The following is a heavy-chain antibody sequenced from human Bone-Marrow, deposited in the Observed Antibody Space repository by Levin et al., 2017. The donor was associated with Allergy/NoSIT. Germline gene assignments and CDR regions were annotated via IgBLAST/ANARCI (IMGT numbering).Heavy chain of an antibody. CDR3: TKDRGYGSGTYGTFEI. D-gene: IGHD3-10*01. J-gene: IGHJ3*02. Sequence: SCTASGFTFGNYGMNWVRQAPGKGLEWVAGISGGGSNTYYADSVKGRFSISRDNSQSTLFLQLNSLRADDTAVYYCTKDRGYGSGTYGTFEIWGQGTVVTVSS. CDR1: GFTFGNYG. V-gene: IGHV3-23*01. CDR2: ISGGGSNT.